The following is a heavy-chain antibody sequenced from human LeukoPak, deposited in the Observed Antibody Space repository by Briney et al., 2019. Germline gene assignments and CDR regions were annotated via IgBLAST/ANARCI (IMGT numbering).Heavy chain of an antibody. D-gene: IGHD2-21*02. CDR3: ARGGGDVPIDY. J-gene: IGHJ4*02. CDR2: ISTRSSK. V-gene: IGHV3-69-1*01. CDR1: GFTFTTYT. Sequence: GGSLRLSCAASGFTFTTYTMNWVRQAPGKGLEWVSSISTRSSKDYADSVRGRFTISRDNARTSLFLLMNSLRDEDTALYYCARGGGDVPIDYWGQGTLVTVSS.